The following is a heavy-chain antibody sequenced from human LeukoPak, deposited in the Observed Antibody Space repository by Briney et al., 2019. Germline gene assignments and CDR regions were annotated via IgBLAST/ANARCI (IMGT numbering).Heavy chain of an antibody. Sequence: AETLSLTCTVSGGSISSYYWSWIRQPPGKGLEWIGYIYHSGSTKHNPSLKSRVTISLDTSKNQFSLKLNSVTAADTAIYYCARGRAAWIFDFWGQGTLVTVSS. CDR3: ARGRAAWIFDF. J-gene: IGHJ4*02. V-gene: IGHV4-59*01. CDR2: IYHSGST. CDR1: GGSISSYY. D-gene: IGHD2-15*01.